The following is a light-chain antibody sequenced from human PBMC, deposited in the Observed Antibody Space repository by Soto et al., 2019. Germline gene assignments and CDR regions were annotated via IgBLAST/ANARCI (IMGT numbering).Light chain of an antibody. V-gene: IGLV2-14*01. Sequence: QSVLTQPASASGSPGQSITISCTGTSNDVGAYNYVSWYQHHAGKVHKLIIYEVTNRPSGVSNRFAGSKSGNTASLTISGLQAEDEADYYCNSYTTSDTLVFGGGTKVTVL. CDR2: EVT. CDR3: NSYTTSDTLV. CDR1: SNDVGAYNY. J-gene: IGLJ2*01.